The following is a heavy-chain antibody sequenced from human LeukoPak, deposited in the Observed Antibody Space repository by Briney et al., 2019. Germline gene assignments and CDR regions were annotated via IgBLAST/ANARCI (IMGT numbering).Heavy chain of an antibody. CDR2: IYYSGST. CDR3: ARAPALAAADNWFDP. D-gene: IGHD2-2*01. V-gene: IGHV4-31*03. Sequence: SQTLSLTCTVSGGSISSGGYYWSWIRQHPGKGLEWIGYIYYSGSTYYNPSLKSRVTISVDTPKNQFSLKLCSVTAADTAVYYCARAPALAAADNWFDPWGQGTLVTVSS. J-gene: IGHJ5*02. CDR1: GGSISSGGYY.